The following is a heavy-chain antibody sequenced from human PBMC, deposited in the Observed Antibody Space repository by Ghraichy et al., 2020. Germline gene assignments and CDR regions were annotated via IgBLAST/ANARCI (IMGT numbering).Heavy chain of an antibody. D-gene: IGHD3-10*01. CDR3: VRDYFYSMDV. CDR2: INSDGSST. Sequence: GGSLRLSCAASGFTFSTSWLHWVRQGPGQGLVWVSLINSDGSSTNYADSVKGRFTISRDNAKNTVYLQMNSLRAEDTAVYYCVRDYFYSMDVWGQGTTVIVSS. CDR1: GFTFSTSW. J-gene: IGHJ6*02. V-gene: IGHV3-74*01.